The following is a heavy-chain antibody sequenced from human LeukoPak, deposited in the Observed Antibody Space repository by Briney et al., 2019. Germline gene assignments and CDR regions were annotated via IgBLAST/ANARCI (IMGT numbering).Heavy chain of an antibody. CDR1: GFTFSSYG. CDR3: ARDIRATNNFDY. CDR2: TSYDGSNK. D-gene: IGHD5-24*01. Sequence: GGSLRLSCAASGFTFSSYGMHWVRQAPGKGLEWVAVTSYDGSNKYYADSVKGRFTISRDNSKNTLYLQMNSLRGEDTGVYYCARDIRATNNFDYWGQGTLVTVSS. J-gene: IGHJ4*02. V-gene: IGHV3-30*03.